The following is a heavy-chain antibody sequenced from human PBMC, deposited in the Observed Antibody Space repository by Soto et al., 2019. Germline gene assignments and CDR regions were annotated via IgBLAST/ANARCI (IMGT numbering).Heavy chain of an antibody. V-gene: IGHV3-73*01. D-gene: IGHD3-22*01. Sequence: GGSLRLSCAASGVTFSGSAMHWVRQASGKGLEWVGRIRSKANSYATAYAASVKGRFTISRDDSKNTAYLQMNSLKTEDTAVYYCTRQGYYYDSSGYYGSDYWGQGTLVTVSS. CDR3: TRQGYYYDSSGYYGSDY. CDR2: IRSKANSYAT. CDR1: GVTFSGSA. J-gene: IGHJ4*02.